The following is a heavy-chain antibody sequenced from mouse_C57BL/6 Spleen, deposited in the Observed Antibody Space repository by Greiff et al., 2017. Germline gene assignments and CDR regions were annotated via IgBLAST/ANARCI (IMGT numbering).Heavy chain of an antibody. D-gene: IGHD2-4*01. CDR2: INPSTGGT. V-gene: IGHV1-42*01. J-gene: IGHJ4*01. CDR1: GYSFTSYC. CDR3: ARADYDERYYAMDY. Sequence: EVKLLQPGPELVKPGASVKLSCKASGYSFTSYCMNWVKQRPGQGLEWIGEINPSTGGTTYNQNFKAKATLTVDKSSSTDYMQLKSLTSEDSAVYYCARADYDERYYAMDYWGQGTSVTVSS.